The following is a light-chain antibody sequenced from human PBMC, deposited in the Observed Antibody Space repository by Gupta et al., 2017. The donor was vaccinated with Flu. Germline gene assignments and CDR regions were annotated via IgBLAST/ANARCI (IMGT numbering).Light chain of an antibody. CDR1: QDVSSW. V-gene: IGKV1-12*01. J-gene: IGKJ4*01. CDR3: QQTNSFPIT. CDR2: GAS. Sequence: DIQMTQSPSSVYASVGDRVSITCRASQDVSSWLVWYQQKPGKAPKLLIQGASTLQSGVPARFSGSGSGTDFTLTISSLQAEDFATYYCQQTNSFPITFGGGTKVEIK.